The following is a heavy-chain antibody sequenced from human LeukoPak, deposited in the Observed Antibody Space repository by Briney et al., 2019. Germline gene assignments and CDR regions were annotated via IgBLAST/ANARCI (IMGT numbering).Heavy chain of an antibody. J-gene: IGHJ5*02. CDR2: IHPHGREQ. D-gene: IGHD3-16*01. Sequence: GGSLRLSCAASGFTFSDYEMNWVRQAPGKGLEWVGNIHPHGREQYPVDSVKGRFTISRDNARNSLFLQMNSLRVEDTAVYYCASQSYARFDPWGQGTLVTVSS. V-gene: IGHV3-7*01. CDR3: ASQSYARFDP. CDR1: GFTFSDYE.